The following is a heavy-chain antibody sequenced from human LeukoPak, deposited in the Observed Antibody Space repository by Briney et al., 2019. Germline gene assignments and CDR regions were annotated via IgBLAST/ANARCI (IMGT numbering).Heavy chain of an antibody. D-gene: IGHD6-13*01. Sequence: PSETLSLTCTVSGGSISSSSYYWGWIRQPPGKGLEWIGSIYYSGSTYYNPSLKSRVTISVDTSKNQLYLKLSSVTAADTAVYYCARHGILAAAGIGPEFDYWGQGNLVTVSS. J-gene: IGHJ4*02. CDR3: ARHGILAAAGIGPEFDY. CDR1: GGSISSSSYY. CDR2: IYYSGST. V-gene: IGHV4-39*01.